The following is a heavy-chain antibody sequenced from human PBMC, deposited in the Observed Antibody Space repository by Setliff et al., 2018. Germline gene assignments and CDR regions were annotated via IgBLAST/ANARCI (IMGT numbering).Heavy chain of an antibody. Sequence: SVKVSCKASGGTFNNYALNWVRQAPGQGLEWMGGFIPIFGTANYAQKFQGRVTVIADESTTTTYMEQSSLRSEDTAVYYCAALRVVTNSPTSYYYYMDVWGEGTTVTV. D-gene: IGHD2-21*02. V-gene: IGHV1-69*13. CDR2: FIPIFGTA. CDR3: AALRVVTNSPTSYYYYMDV. CDR1: GGTFNNYA. J-gene: IGHJ6*03.